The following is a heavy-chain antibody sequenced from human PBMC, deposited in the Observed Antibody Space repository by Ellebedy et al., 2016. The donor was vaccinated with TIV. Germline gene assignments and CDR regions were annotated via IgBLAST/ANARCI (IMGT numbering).Heavy chain of an antibody. CDR2: VNQSGRT. CDR3: AEGRSGWYYFDY. D-gene: IGHD6-19*01. V-gene: IGHV4-34*01. CDR1: GGSFSGYY. J-gene: IGHJ4*02. Sequence: SETLSLTCAVYGGSFSGYYWSWVRQSPGKGLEWIGEVNQSGRTNYHPSLKSRVTISVDTSKNQFSLRLSSVTAADTAVYYCAEGRSGWYYFDYWGQGTPVTVSS.